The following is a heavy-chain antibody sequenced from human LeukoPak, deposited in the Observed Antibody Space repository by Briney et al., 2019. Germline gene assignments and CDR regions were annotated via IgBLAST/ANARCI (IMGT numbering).Heavy chain of an antibody. J-gene: IGHJ4*02. D-gene: IGHD6-13*01. CDR3: ARGNSSSWGPFDH. CDR1: GGSFSGYY. V-gene: IGHV4-34*01. Sequence: SETLSLTCAVYGGSFSGYYWSWIRQPPGKGLEWIGEINHSGSTNYNPSLKSRVTISVDTSKNQFSLKLSSVTAADTAVYYCARGNSSSWGPFDHWGQGTLVTVSS. CDR2: INHSGST.